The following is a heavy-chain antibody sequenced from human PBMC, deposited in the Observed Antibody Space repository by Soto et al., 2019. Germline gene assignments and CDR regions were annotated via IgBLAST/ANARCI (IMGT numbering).Heavy chain of an antibody. CDR2: IIPFLGAA. D-gene: IGHD2-15*01. CDR1: GGTFSAYA. Sequence: SVKVSCKASGGTFSAYAVSWVRQAPGQGLEWMGGIIPFLGAANYAQRFQGRVTITADESTSTAYMELSSLRSEDTAVYYCARGVRDCSGGSCYGWFDTWGQGTLVTVSS. CDR3: ARGVRDCSGGSCYGWFDT. J-gene: IGHJ5*02. V-gene: IGHV1-69*13.